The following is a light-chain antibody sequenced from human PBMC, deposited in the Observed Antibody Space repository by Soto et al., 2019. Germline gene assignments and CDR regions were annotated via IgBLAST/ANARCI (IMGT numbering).Light chain of an antibody. J-gene: IGKJ2*03. CDR3: QQYYYTPYS. CDR2: WAS. V-gene: IGKV4-1*01. Sequence: DILMTQSPDSLPVSLGERATINCKSSQSLLYSSNNKNYLAWYQQKPGQPPKLLIFWASTRESGVPDRFSGSGSGTDFPLTISRLQAEDVEVYYCQQYYYTPYSFGQGTKVDIK. CDR1: QSLLYSSNNKNY.